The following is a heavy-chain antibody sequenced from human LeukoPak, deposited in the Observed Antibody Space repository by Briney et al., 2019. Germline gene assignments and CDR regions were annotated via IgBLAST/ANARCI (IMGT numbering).Heavy chain of an antibody. CDR3: AREVIAAAHAPFDY. Sequence: SETLSLTCTVSGGSISSGGYYWSWIRPHPGKGLEWIGYIYYSGSTYYNPSLKSRVTISVDTSKNQFSLKLSSVTAADTAVYYCAREVIAAAHAPFDYWGQGTLVTVSS. D-gene: IGHD6-13*01. V-gene: IGHV4-31*03. J-gene: IGHJ4*02. CDR1: GGSISSGGYY. CDR2: IYYSGST.